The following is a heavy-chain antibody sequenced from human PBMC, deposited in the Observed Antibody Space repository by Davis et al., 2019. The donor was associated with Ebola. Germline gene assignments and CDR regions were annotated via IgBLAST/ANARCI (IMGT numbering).Heavy chain of an antibody. Sequence: MPSETLSLTCTVSGGSISSYYWSWIRQPPGKGLEWIGYIYYSGSTNYNPSLKSRVTISVDTSKNQFSLKLSSVTAADTAVYYCTRTNTAMITYYGMDVWGQGTTVTVSS. V-gene: IGHV4-59*01. CDR3: TRTNTAMITYYGMDV. CDR1: GGSISSYY. CDR2: IYYSGST. D-gene: IGHD5-18*01. J-gene: IGHJ6*02.